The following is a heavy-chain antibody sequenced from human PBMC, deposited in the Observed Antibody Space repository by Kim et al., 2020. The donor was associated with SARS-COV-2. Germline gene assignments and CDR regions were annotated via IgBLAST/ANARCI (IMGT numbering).Heavy chain of an antibody. CDR1: GYTFTSYY. J-gene: IGHJ4*02. D-gene: IGHD2-15*01. CDR2: INPSGGST. CDR3: ARGRRSDIVVVVAAIGTDY. Sequence: ASVKVSCKASGYTFTSYYMHWVRQAPGQGLEWMGIINPSGGSTSYAQKFQGRVTMTRDTSTSTVYMELSSLSSEDTAVYYCARGRRSDIVVVVAAIGTDYWGQGTLVTVSS. V-gene: IGHV1-46*01.